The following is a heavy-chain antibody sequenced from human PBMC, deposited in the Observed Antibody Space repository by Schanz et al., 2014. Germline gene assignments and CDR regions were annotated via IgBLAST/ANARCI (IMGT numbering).Heavy chain of an antibody. CDR1: GFAFRSYA. Sequence: QAQLVESGGGVVQPGGSLRLSCAASGFAFRSYAMHWVRQAPGKGLEWAALISHDGNNKHYVDSVEGRFTISRDNSKDTLYLQMSGLTTEDTAVDYCARGPIPIQGIPMDFWGQGTLVTVSS. J-gene: IGHJ4*02. CDR2: ISHDGNNK. CDR3: ARGPIPIQGIPMDF. D-gene: IGHD3-3*01. V-gene: IGHV3-30-3*01.